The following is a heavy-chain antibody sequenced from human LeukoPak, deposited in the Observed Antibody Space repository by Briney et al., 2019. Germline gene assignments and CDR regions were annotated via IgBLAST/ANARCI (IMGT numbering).Heavy chain of an antibody. Sequence: GGSLRLSCAASRFTFSSYGMHWVRQAPGKGLERVAVISYDGSYKYYADSVKGRFTISRDNSKNTLYLQMNSLRPEDTAVYYCAKTAPRSIQVWDYWGQGTLVTVSS. CDR3: AKTAPRSIQVWDY. CDR2: ISYDGSYK. V-gene: IGHV3-30*18. D-gene: IGHD5-18*01. CDR1: RFTFSSYG. J-gene: IGHJ4*02.